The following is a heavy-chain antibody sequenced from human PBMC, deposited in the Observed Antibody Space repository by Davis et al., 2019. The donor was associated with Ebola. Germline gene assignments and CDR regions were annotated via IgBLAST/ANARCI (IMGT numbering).Heavy chain of an antibody. V-gene: IGHV3-30*03. CDR3: ARDSTIVVVLGNYFDY. J-gene: IGHJ4*02. D-gene: IGHD3-22*01. Sequence: GESLKISCAASGFTFSSYGMHWVRQAPGKGLEWVAVISYDGSNKYYADSVKGRFTISRDNAKNSLYLQMNSLRAEDTAVYYCARDSTIVVVLGNYFDYWGQGTLVTVSS. CDR1: GFTFSSYG. CDR2: ISYDGSNK.